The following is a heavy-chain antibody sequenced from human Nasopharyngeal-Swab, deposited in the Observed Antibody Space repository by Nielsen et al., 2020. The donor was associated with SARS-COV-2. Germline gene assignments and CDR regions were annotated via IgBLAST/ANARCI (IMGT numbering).Heavy chain of an antibody. Sequence: SETLSLTCAVYGGSFSGDYWSWIRQPPGKGLEWIGEINDSGSTNYNPSLKSRVTISVDTSKNQFSLKLSSVTAADTAVYYCARGCSSTSCPYDYWGQGTLVTVSS. CDR2: INDSGST. CDR3: ARGCSSTSCPYDY. D-gene: IGHD2-2*01. J-gene: IGHJ4*02. CDR1: GGSFSGDY. V-gene: IGHV4-34*01.